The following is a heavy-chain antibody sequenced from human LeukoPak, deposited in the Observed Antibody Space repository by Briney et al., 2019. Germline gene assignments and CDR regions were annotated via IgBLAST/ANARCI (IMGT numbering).Heavy chain of an antibody. CDR3: ARVSVVVAISTFDAFDI. V-gene: IGHV4-34*01. D-gene: IGHD2-15*01. J-gene: IGHJ3*02. CDR1: GGSFSGYY. Sequence: SETLSLTCAVYGGSFSGYYWSWIRQPPGKGLEWSGEINHSGSTNYNPSLKSRVTISVDTSKNQFSLKLSSVTAADTAVYYCARVSVVVAISTFDAFDIWGQGTMVTVSS. CDR2: INHSGST.